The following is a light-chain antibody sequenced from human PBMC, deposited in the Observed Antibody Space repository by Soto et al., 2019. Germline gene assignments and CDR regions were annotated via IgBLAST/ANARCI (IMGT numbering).Light chain of an antibody. Sequence: QSVLTQPPSVSGAPGQRVTISCTGNNSNLGAGYDVHWYQQHPDEAPKLLIYEVFKRPSEIPARFSASKSGNTASLIVSGLQPEDEAEYFCSSFADGFNVVFGGGTKLTVL. CDR3: SSFADGFNVV. J-gene: IGLJ2*01. CDR1: NSNLGAGYD. CDR2: EVF. V-gene: IGLV1-40*01.